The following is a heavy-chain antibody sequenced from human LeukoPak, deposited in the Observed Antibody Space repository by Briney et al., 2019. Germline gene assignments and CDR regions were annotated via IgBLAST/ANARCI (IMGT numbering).Heavy chain of an antibody. Sequence: KPSETLSLTCAVYGGSFSGYYWSWIRQPPGKGLEWIGEINHSGSTNYNPSLQSRVTLSLDSSNNRFSLKLNSVAAADTAVYYCVRFSSSTWAFDLWGQGTLVTVSS. CDR3: VRFSSSTWAFDL. D-gene: IGHD6-13*01. J-gene: IGHJ4*02. CDR2: INHSGST. V-gene: IGHV4-34*01. CDR1: GGSFSGYY.